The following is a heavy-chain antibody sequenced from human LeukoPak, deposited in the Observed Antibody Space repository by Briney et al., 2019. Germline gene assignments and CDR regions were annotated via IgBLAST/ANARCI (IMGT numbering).Heavy chain of an antibody. J-gene: IGHJ4*02. CDR2: IWSDATEK. V-gene: IGHV3-33*06. D-gene: IGHD4-11*01. CDR1: GFTYSHYG. CDR3: AKDAQRGFDYSNSLEN. Sequence: PGGSLRLSCAASGFTYSHYGMHWVRQAPGRGLAWVAVIWSDATEKYYGDAVKGRFTISRDNSRNTLYLQMNSLRAEDTAVYYCAKDAQRGFDYSNSLENWGQGTLVTVSS.